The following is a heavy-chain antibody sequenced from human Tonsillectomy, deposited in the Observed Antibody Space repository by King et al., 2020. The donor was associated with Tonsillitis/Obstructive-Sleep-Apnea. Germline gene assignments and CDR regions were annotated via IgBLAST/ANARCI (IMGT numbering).Heavy chain of an antibody. D-gene: IGHD2-2*01. J-gene: IGHJ5*02. Sequence: VQLQQWGEGLLKPSETLSLTCAVYGGSFSGYYWSWIRQPPGKGLEWIGEINHSGSTNYNPSLKSRVTISVDTSKNQFSLKLSSVTAADTAVYYCARRRGSIVVVPAAPRRNWFDPWGQGTLVTVSS. CDR1: GGSFSGYY. V-gene: IGHV4-34*01. CDR2: INHSGST. CDR3: ARRRGSIVVVPAAPRRNWFDP.